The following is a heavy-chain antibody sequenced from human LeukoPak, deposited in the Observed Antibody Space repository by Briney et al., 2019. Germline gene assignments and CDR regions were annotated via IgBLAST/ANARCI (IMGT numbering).Heavy chain of an antibody. CDR1: GYTFTGYY. V-gene: IGHV1-2*04. Sequence: ASVKVSCKASGYTFTGYYMHWVRQAPGQGLEWMGWINPNSGGTNYAQKFQGWVTMTRDMSISTAYMELSRLRSDDTAVYYCARNGDYDYYYGMDVWGKGTTVTVSS. D-gene: IGHD4-17*01. CDR2: INPNSGGT. J-gene: IGHJ6*04. CDR3: ARNGDYDYYYGMDV.